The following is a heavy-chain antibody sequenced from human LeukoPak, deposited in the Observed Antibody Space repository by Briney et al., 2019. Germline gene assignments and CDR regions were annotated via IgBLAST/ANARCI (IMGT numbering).Heavy chain of an antibody. CDR1: GFTFSSFA. CDR2: ISGSGGST. V-gene: IGHV3-23*01. J-gene: IGHJ4*02. D-gene: IGHD6-13*01. CDR3: AKGYSSSWHDQGY. Sequence: GGSLRLSCAASGFTFSSFAMTWVRQAPGKGLEWVSGISGSGGSTYYADSVKGRFTISRDNSKNTLYLQMNSLRAEDTAVYYCAKGYSSSWHDQGYWGQGTLVTVSS.